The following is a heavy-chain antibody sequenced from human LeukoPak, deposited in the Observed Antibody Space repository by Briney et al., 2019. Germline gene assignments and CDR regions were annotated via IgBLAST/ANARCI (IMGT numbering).Heavy chain of an antibody. Sequence: GGSLRLSCAASGVTFSSYWMHWVRQAPGKGLVWVSRINSDGRSTSYADSVKGRLTISRDNAKNMLYLQMNNLRAEDTAVYFCVRDSYVAAIYYGMDVWGQGTTVTVSS. J-gene: IGHJ6*02. V-gene: IGHV3-74*01. CDR3: VRDSYVAAIYYGMDV. CDR2: INSDGRST. D-gene: IGHD2-21*01. CDR1: GVTFSSYW.